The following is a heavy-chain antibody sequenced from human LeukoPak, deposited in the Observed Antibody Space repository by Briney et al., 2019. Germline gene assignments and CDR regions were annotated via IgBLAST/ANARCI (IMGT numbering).Heavy chain of an antibody. CDR1: GFTFSSYW. J-gene: IGHJ3*02. D-gene: IGHD2-15*01. Sequence: PGGSLRLSCAASGFTFSSYWMSWVRQAPGKGLEWVASINKDGSGKYYLDSVRGRFTISRDNAENSLFLQMNSLRAEDTAVYHCARIFSATDAFDIWGQGTMVTVSS. CDR2: INKDGSGK. CDR3: ARIFSATDAFDI. V-gene: IGHV3-7*01.